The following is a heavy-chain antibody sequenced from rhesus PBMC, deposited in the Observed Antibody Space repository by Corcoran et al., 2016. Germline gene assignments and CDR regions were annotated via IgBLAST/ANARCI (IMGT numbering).Heavy chain of an antibody. CDR2: IYGSGGGT. D-gene: IGHD2-2*01. J-gene: IGHJ3*01. CDR1: GGSISDDYY. CDR3: ARSDQYCTSTTCYAAGGDAFDF. Sequence: QVQLQESGPGLVKPSETLSLTCAVSGGSISDDYYWSWIRQPPGKGLEWIGYIYGSGGGTNYNPSLKKRVTISIDTSKNQFSLKLSSVTAADTAVYYCARSDQYCTSTTCYAAGGDAFDFWGQGLRVTVSS. V-gene: IGHV4-106*01.